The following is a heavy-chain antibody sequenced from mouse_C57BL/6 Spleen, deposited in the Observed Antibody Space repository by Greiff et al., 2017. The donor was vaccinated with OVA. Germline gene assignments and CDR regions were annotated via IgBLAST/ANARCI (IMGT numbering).Heavy chain of an antibody. CDR1: GFSLSTSGMG. V-gene: IGHV8-12*01. CDR2: IYWDDDK. CDR3: ARRAGAYYGSSPYYFDY. Sequence: QVTLKVCGPGILQSSQTLSLTCSFSGFSLSTSGMGVSWIRQPSGKGLEWLAHIYWDDDKRYNPSLKSRPTISKDHSRNQVFLKITSVDTADTATYYCARRAGAYYGSSPYYFDYWGQGTTLTVSS. J-gene: IGHJ2*01. D-gene: IGHD1-1*01.